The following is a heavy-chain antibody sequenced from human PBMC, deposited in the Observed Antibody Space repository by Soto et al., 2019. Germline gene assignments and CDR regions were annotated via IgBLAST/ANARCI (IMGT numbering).Heavy chain of an antibody. CDR3: AKDRSRYRSGWSPDSFDY. CDR1: GFTFSSYA. D-gene: IGHD6-19*01. CDR2: ISGSGGST. J-gene: IGHJ4*02. Sequence: GGSLRLSCAASGFTFSSYAMSWVRQAPGKGLEWVSAISGSGGSTYYADSVKGRFTISRDNSKNTLYLQMNSLRAEDTAVYYCAKDRSRYRSGWSPDSFDYWGQGTLVTVSS. V-gene: IGHV3-23*01.